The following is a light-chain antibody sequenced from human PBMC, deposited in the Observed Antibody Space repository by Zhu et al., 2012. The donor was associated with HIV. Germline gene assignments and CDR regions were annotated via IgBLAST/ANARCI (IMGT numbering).Light chain of an antibody. Sequence: EIVLTQSPGTLSLSPGERATLSCRASQSVSSTYLAWYQQKPGQAPRLLIYDASNRATGIPARFSGSGSGTDFTLTISSLQPEDFAVYYCQHRDTWPPWTFGQGPRWK. CDR3: QHRDTWPPWT. CDR1: QSVSSTY. V-gene: IGKV3-11*01. J-gene: IGKJ1*01. CDR2: DAS.